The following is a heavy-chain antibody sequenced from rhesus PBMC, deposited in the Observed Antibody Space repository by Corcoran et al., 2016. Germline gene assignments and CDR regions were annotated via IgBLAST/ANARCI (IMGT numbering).Heavy chain of an antibody. CDR2: FSSASSYI. CDR3: TREREYCTGSDQCAFDF. V-gene: IGHV3S16*01. D-gene: IGHD2-21*01. J-gene: IGHJ3*01. Sequence: EVQLVESGGGLVQPGGSLRLSCAASGFTFSAYYMSWVRQAPGKGVEWVSSFSSASSYIYYADSVKGRFTISRDNAKNSLSLQMNSLKNEDTAVYYCTREREYCTGSDQCAFDFWGQGLRVTVSS. CDR1: GFTFSAYY.